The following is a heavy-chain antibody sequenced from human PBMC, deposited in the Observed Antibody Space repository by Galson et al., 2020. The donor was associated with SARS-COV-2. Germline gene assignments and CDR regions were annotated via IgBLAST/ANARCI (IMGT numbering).Heavy chain of an antibody. CDR1: GGSISSGGYY. CDR2: IYYSGST. V-gene: IGHV4-31*03. CDR3: ARDTGDYDYVWGSYRPNGMDV. J-gene: IGHJ6*02. Sequence: SETLSLTCTVSGGSISSGGYYWSWIRQHPGKGLEWIGYIYYSGSTYYNPSLKSRVTISVDTSKNQFSLKLSSVTAADTAVYYCARDTGDYDYVWGSYRPNGMDVWGQGTTVTVSS. D-gene: IGHD3-16*02.